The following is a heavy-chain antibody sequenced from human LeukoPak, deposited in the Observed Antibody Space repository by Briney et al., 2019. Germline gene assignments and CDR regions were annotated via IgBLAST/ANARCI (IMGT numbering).Heavy chain of an antibody. CDR3: TTTSSYYDSSGYYYIDY. D-gene: IGHD3-22*01. J-gene: IGHJ4*02. CDR2: IKSKTDGGTT. V-gene: IGHV3-15*01. CDR1: GFTFSNAW. Sequence: GGSLRLSCAASGFTFSNAWMSWVRQAPGKGLEWVGRIKSKTDGGTTDYAAPVKGRFTISRDDSKNTLYLQMNSLKTEDTAVYYCTTTSSYYDSSGYYYIDYWGQGTLVTVSS.